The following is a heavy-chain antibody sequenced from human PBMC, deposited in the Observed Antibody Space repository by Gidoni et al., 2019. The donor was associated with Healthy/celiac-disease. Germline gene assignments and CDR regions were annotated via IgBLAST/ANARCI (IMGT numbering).Heavy chain of an antibody. V-gene: IGHV1-69*06. D-gene: IGHD2-2*02. CDR3: ARLGRAGYCSSTSCYTYWYFDL. Sequence: QVQLVQSGAEVKKPGSSVKVSCKASGGTFSSYAISWVRQAPGQGLEWMGGIIPIFGTANYAQKFQGRVTITADKSTSTAYMELSSLRSEDTAVYYCARLGRAGYCSSTSCYTYWYFDLWGRGTLVTVSS. CDR2: IIPIFGTA. J-gene: IGHJ2*01. CDR1: GGTFSSYA.